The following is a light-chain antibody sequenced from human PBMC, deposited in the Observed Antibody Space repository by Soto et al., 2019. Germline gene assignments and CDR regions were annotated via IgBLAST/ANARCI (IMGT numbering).Light chain of an antibody. J-gene: IGLJ1*01. CDR2: GNS. CDR3: QSYDSSLRIYV. Sequence: QSVLTQPPSVSGAPGQRVTISCTGSSSNIGAHYDVHWYQQLPGTAPKLLIYGNSNRPSGVPDRFSGSKSGTSASLAITGLQAEDEADYYCQSYDSSLRIYVFGTGTKLTVL. V-gene: IGLV1-40*01. CDR1: SSNIGAHYD.